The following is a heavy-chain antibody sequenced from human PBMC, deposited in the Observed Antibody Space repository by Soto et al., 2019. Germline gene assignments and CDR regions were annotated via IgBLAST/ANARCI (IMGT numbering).Heavy chain of an antibody. J-gene: IGHJ4*02. D-gene: IGHD3-16*01. V-gene: IGHV3-73*01. CDR1: GFTFSGSA. CDR2: IRSKANSYAT. Sequence: RRLSCAASGFTFSGSAMHWVRQASGKGLEWVGRIRSKANSYATAYAASVKGRFTISRDDSKNTAYLQMNSLKTEDTAVYYCARSIMITFGGAPEPSFGYWGQGTLVTVSS. CDR3: ARSIMITFGGAPEPSFGY.